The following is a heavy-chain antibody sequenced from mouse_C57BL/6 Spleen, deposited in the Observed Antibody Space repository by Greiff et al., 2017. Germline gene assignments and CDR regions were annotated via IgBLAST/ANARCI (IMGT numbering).Heavy chain of an antibody. Sequence: EVQLQESGPGLVKPSQSLSLTCSVTGYSITSGYYWNWIRQFPGNKLEWMGYISYDGSNNYNPSLKNRISITRETSKNQFFLKLNSVTTEDTATYYCARGGYPGFAYWGQGTLVTVSA. D-gene: IGHD3-2*02. CDR2: ISYDGSN. CDR3: ARGGYPGFAY. V-gene: IGHV3-6*01. CDR1: GYSITSGYY. J-gene: IGHJ3*01.